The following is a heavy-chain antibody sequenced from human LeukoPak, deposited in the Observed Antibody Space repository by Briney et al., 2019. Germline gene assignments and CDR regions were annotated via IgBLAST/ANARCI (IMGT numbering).Heavy chain of an antibody. V-gene: IGHV3-9*01. CDR1: GFTFDDYA. CDR2: ISWNSGSI. J-gene: IGHJ3*02. D-gene: IGHD3-22*01. Sequence: GGSLRLSCAASGFTFDDYAMHWVRQAPGKGLEWVSGISWNSGSIGYADSVKGRFTISRDNAKNSLYLQVNSLRAEDTALYYCAKLTITPYYYDSSGYQAPNDAFDIWGQGTMVTVSS. CDR3: AKLTITPYYYDSSGYQAPNDAFDI.